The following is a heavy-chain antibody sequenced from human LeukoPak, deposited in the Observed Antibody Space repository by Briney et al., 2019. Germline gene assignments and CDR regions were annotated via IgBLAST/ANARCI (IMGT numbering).Heavy chain of an antibody. J-gene: IGHJ5*02. Sequence: PSQTLSFTCTVSGGSISSGDYYWSWIRQPPGKGLEWIGYIYYSGSTYYNPSLKSRVTISVDTSKNQFSLKLSSVTAADTAVYYCARVTDYYGSGSYSKAWFDPWGQGTLVTVSS. CDR2: IYYSGST. V-gene: IGHV4-30-4*01. CDR1: GGSISSGDYY. D-gene: IGHD3-10*01. CDR3: ARVTDYYGSGSYSKAWFDP.